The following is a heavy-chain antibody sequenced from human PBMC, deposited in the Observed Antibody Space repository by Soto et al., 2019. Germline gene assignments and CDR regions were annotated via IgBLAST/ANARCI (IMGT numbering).Heavy chain of an antibody. J-gene: IGHJ1*01. CDR2: IYSGGST. CDR1: GFTVSSNY. CDR3: ARDSSYCSSTSCHPEYFQH. D-gene: IGHD2-2*01. Sequence: GGSLRLSCAASGFTVSSNYMSWVRQAPGKGLEWVSVIYSGGSTYYADSVKGRFTISRDNSKNTLYLQMNSLRAEDTAVYYCARDSSYCSSTSCHPEYFQHWGQGTLVTVSS. V-gene: IGHV3-66*01.